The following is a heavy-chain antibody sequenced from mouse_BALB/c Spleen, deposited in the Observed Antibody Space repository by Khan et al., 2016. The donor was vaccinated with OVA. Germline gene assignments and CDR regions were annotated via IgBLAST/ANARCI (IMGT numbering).Heavy chain of an antibody. Sequence: EVQLQESGPGLVKPSQSLSLTCTVTGYSITSNYAWNWIRQFPGNKLEWMGYISYSGSTNYNPSLKSRISITRDTSKNQFFLQLNSVTTEDTATXYCARGNYYVYAMDYWGQGPSITVSS. D-gene: IGHD1-1*01. J-gene: IGHJ4*01. CDR2: ISYSGST. V-gene: IGHV3-2*02. CDR1: GYSITSNYA. CDR3: ARGNYYVYAMDY.